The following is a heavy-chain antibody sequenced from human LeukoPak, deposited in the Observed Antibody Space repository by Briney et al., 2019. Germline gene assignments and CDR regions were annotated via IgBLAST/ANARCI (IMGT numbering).Heavy chain of an antibody. D-gene: IGHD3-22*01. J-gene: IGHJ3*02. V-gene: IGHV4-38-2*02. CDR1: GYSISSGYY. CDR2: IYHSGST. Sequence: SETLSLTCTVSGYSISSGYYWGWIRQPPGKGLEWIGSIYHSGSTYYNPSLKSRVTISVDTSKNQFSLKLSSVTAADTAVYYCAAQEATEDDNAFDIWGLGTMVTVSS. CDR3: AAQEATEDDNAFDI.